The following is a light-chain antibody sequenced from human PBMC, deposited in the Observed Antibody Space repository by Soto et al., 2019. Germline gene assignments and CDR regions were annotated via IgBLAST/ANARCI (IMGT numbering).Light chain of an antibody. CDR3: ETWDFSLNTVV. Sequence: HSVLTQPPSMSAAPGQTVTISCSGSAFNIGNNYVSWYQQVPGTAPKLLIYDNNKRPSGIPDRFTGSKSVTSATLDITGLQTGDEADYYCETWDFSLNTVVFGGGTKLTVL. J-gene: IGLJ3*02. V-gene: IGLV1-51*01. CDR2: DNN. CDR1: AFNIGNNY.